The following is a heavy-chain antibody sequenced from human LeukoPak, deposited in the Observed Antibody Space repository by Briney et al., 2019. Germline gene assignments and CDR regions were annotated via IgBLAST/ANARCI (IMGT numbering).Heavy chain of an antibody. J-gene: IGHJ6*03. D-gene: IGHD2-21*01. Sequence: GGSLRLSCAASGFTFSSYSMNWVRQAPGKGLEWVSSISSSSSYIYYADSVKGRFTISRDNAKNSLYLQMNSLRAEDTAVYYCARDIQHYYMDVWGKGTTVTVSS. V-gene: IGHV3-21*01. CDR1: GFTFSSYS. CDR3: ARDIQHYYMDV. CDR2: ISSSSSYI.